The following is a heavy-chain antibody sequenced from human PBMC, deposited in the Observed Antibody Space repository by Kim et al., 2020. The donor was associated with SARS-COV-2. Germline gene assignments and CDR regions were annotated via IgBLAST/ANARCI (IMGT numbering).Heavy chain of an antibody. J-gene: IGHJ6*02. Sequence: GGSLRLSCSASGFTFSSYAMHWVRQAPGKGLEYVSAISSNGGSTYYADSVKGRFTISRDNSKNTLYLQMSSLRAEDTAVYYCVKDLRLIAGAGGPGMDVWGQGTPVTVSS. CDR2: ISSNGGST. CDR3: VKDLRLIAGAGGPGMDV. D-gene: IGHD6-19*01. V-gene: IGHV3-64D*09. CDR1: GFTFSSYA.